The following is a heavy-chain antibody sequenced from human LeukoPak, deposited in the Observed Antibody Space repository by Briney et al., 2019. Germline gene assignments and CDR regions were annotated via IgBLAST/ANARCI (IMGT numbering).Heavy chain of an antibody. CDR1: GGTFSSYA. D-gene: IGHD3-9*01. CDR2: IIPIFGTA. V-gene: IGHV1-69*05. Sequence: GSSVKVSCKASGGTFSSYAISWVRQAPGQGHEWMGGIIPIFGTANYAQKFQGRVTITTDESTSTAYMELSSLRSEDTAVYYCATSLRYELGYWGQGTLVTVSS. CDR3: ATSLRYELGY. J-gene: IGHJ4*02.